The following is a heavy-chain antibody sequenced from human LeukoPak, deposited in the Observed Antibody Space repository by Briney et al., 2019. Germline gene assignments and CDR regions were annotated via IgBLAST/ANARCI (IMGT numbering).Heavy chain of an antibody. V-gene: IGHV3-23*01. D-gene: IGHD6-6*01. Sequence: PGGSLRLSCAASGFTFSSYAMNWVRQAPGKGLEWVSAFSGSAGSTYYADSVKGRFTISRDNSNNTLYLQMTSLRAEDTAVYYCAKDPYSSSSWVYWGQGTLVTVSS. CDR3: AKDPYSSSSWVY. CDR1: GFTFSSYA. J-gene: IGHJ4*02. CDR2: FSGSAGST.